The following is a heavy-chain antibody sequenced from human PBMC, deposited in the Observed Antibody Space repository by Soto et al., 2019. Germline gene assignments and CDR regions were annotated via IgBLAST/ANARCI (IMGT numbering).Heavy chain of an antibody. Sequence: EVHLVESGGGLVKPGGSLRLSCAVSGFTFSSCTMNWVRQAPGKGLEWVSSISPSTSHIYYADSVKGRFTISRDNAKNSQFLQMTCLRAEDTAVYYCSVCSGGACHQSYGMDVWGQWTTVTVSS. J-gene: IGHJ6*02. CDR2: ISPSTSHI. CDR1: GFTFSSCT. D-gene: IGHD2-15*01. CDR3: SVCSGGACHQSYGMDV. V-gene: IGHV3-21*01.